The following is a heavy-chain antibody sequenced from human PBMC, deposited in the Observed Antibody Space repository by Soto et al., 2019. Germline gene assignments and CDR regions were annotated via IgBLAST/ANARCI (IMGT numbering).Heavy chain of an antibody. Sequence: SDPLALTCSVYGVPFRGYYWSSIRKSPGKGLEWIGEINHSGNTNYNPSLKSRVTMLVDTSKNQFSLSLSSVTAADTAVYYCANLIVFHSSYYHDYWGHGTLVTVSS. V-gene: IGHV4-34*01. CDR2: INHSGNT. CDR3: ANLIVFHSSYYHDY. CDR1: GVPFRGYY. D-gene: IGHD1-26*01. J-gene: IGHJ4*01.